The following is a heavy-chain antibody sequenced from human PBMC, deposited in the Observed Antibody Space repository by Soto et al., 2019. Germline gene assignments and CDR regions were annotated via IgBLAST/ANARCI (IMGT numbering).Heavy chain of an antibody. D-gene: IGHD5-18*01. CDR2: ISYDGSNK. Sequence: LSLTCAVYGGSFSGYYWSWIRQAPGKGLEWVAVISYDGSNKYYADSVKGRFTISRDNSKNTLYLQMNSLRAEDTAVYYCAKDQGYSYVFDYWGQGTLVTVSS. V-gene: IGHV3-30*18. J-gene: IGHJ4*02. CDR3: AKDQGYSYVFDY. CDR1: GGSFSGYY.